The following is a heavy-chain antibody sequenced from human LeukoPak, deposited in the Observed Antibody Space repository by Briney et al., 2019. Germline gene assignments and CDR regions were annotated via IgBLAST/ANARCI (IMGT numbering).Heavy chain of an antibody. V-gene: IGHV4-34*01. CDR2: INHSGST. Sequence: SETLSLTCAVYGGSFSGYYWSWIRQPPGKGLEWIGEINHSGSTNYNPSLKSRVTISVDTSKNQFSLKLSSVTAADTAVYYCARDRGYYDSSGYYPDTFDIWGQGTMVTVSS. J-gene: IGHJ3*02. CDR1: GGSFSGYY. CDR3: ARDRGYYDSSGYYPDTFDI. D-gene: IGHD3-22*01.